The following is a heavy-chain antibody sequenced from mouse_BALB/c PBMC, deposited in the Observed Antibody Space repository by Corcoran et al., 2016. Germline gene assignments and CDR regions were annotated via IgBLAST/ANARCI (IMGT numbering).Heavy chain of an antibody. CDR2: VNPNNGDT. D-gene: IGHD2-14*01. CDR3: ARDRDWYFDV. Sequence: EVQLQQSGPELVKPGASVKMSCKASGYTFPDYYMEWMKQSLGKSLEWIGDVNPNNGDTNYDQKFKGKATLTVDKSSSTAYMQLNSLTSEDSAVYYCARDRDWYFDVWGAGTTVTVSS. J-gene: IGHJ1*01. V-gene: IGHV1-26*01. CDR1: GYTFPDYY.